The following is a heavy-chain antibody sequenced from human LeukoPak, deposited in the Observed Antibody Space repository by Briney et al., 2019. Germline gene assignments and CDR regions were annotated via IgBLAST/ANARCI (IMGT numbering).Heavy chain of an antibody. Sequence: GGSLRLSCAASGFMFSNYGMSWVRQAPGKGLEWVSSVNSIGNTYYADSVKGRFTISRDNSKNTLYLQMHSLRAEDTAVYYCAREVHSSGWYRSYYFDYWGQGTLVTVSS. CDR2: VNSIGNT. CDR3: AREVHSSGWYRSYYFDY. V-gene: IGHV3-23*01. D-gene: IGHD6-19*01. CDR1: GFMFSNYG. J-gene: IGHJ4*02.